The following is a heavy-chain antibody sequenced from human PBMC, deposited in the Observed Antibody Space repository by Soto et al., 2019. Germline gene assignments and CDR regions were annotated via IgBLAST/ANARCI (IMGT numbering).Heavy chain of an antibody. CDR3: ARDKAYGDSEDY. CDR2: INQDGSEN. CDR1: GFTFRTYW. Sequence: ESGGGLVQPGGSLRLSCAASGFTFRTYWMSWVRQAPGKGLEWVANINQDGSENYYVDSVKGRFTISRDNAKNSLYLQLNRLRADDTAVYFCARDKAYGDSEDYWGQGTLVTVSS. V-gene: IGHV3-7*03. J-gene: IGHJ4*02. D-gene: IGHD4-17*01.